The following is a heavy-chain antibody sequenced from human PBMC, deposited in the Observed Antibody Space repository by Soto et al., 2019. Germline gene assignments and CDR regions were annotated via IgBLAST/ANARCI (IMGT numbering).Heavy chain of an antibody. V-gene: IGHV3-23*01. CDR1: GFTFSSYA. CDR3: AKERSKKGFLEWLLKYNWFDP. Sequence: PGGSLRLSCAASGFTFSSYAMSWVRQAPGKGLEWVSAISGSGGSTYYADSVKGRFTISRDNSKNTLYLQMNSLRAEDTAVYYCAKERSKKGFLEWLLKYNWFDPWGQGTLVTVSS. CDR2: ISGSGGST. D-gene: IGHD3-3*01. J-gene: IGHJ5*02.